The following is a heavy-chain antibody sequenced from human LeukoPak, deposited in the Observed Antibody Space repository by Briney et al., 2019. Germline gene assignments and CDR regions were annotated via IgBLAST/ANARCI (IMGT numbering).Heavy chain of an antibody. CDR1: GFIFSSYE. CDR3: ARGLGGNSFGY. D-gene: IGHD2-15*01. Sequence: PGGSLRLSCAASGFIFSSYEMNWVRQAPGKGLEWVSYISSSGSIIYYADSVKGRFTISRDNAKNSLYLQMNRLRAEDTAVYYCARGLGGNSFGYWGQGTLVTVSS. CDR2: ISSSGSII. V-gene: IGHV3-48*03. J-gene: IGHJ4*02.